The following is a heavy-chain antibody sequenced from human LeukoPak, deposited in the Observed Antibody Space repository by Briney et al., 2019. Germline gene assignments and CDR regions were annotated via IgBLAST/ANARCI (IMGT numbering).Heavy chain of an antibody. V-gene: IGHV4-4*07. CDR1: GGSISSYY. D-gene: IGHD3-3*01. CDR3: ARMYYDFWSGYPDY. J-gene: IGHJ4*02. CDR2: IYTSGST. Sequence: KTSETLSLTCTVSGGSISSYYWSWIRQPAGKGMEWIGRIYTSGSTNYNPSLKSRVTMSVDTSKNQFSLKLSSVTAADTAVYYCARMYYDFWSGYPDYWGQGTLVTVSS.